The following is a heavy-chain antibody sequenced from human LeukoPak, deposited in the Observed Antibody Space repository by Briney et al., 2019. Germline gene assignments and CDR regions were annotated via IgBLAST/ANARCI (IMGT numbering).Heavy chain of an antibody. CDR2: IYDSGST. Sequence: PSETLSLTCAVSGGSISSGGYSWSWIRQTPGKGLEWIGHIYDSGSTNYNPSLKSRVTISVDTSKNQFSLKVSSVTAADTAVYYRARLARGRWFDPWGQGTLVTVSS. CDR1: GGSISSGGYS. D-gene: IGHD6-6*01. V-gene: IGHV4-61*08. J-gene: IGHJ5*02. CDR3: ARLARGRWFDP.